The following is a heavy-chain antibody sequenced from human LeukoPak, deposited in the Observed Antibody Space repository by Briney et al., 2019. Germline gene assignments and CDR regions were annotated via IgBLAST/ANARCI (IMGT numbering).Heavy chain of an antibody. CDR1: GFTFSIYA. Sequence: PGGSLRLSCAGSGFTFSIYAMSWVRQAPGKGLEWVSAISGSGGNTYYADSVRGRFTISRDNSMNTLYLQMNNLRAEDTAVYYCARTNNYAFDIWGLGTMVTVSP. CDR3: ARTNNYAFDI. V-gene: IGHV3-23*01. J-gene: IGHJ3*02. D-gene: IGHD5-24*01. CDR2: ISGSGGNT.